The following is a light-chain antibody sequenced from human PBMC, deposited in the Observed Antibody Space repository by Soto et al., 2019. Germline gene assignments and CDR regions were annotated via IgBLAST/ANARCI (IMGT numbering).Light chain of an antibody. J-gene: IGKJ1*01. V-gene: IGKV1-5*01. CDR2: DVS. CDR3: QQDNYYST. Sequence: DIQMTQSPSTLSSSIGDRVTITCRASHSLNGRLAWYRQRPGHAPDLLIYDVSTLETGVPSRFSGTGSETEFTLPISGLQPDDFATYYCQQDNYYSTFGPGNKVDIK. CDR1: HSLNGR.